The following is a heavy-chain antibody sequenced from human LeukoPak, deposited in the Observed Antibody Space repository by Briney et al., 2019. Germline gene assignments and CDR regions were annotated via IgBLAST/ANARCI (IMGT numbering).Heavy chain of an antibody. V-gene: IGHV4-34*01. CDR3: ARRRSSSFDY. D-gene: IGHD6-6*01. Sequence: TSETLSLTCAVYGGSFSGYYWSWIRQPPGKGLEWIGEINHSGSTNYNPSLKSRVTISVDTSKNQFSLKLSSVTAADTAVYYCARRRSSSFDYWGQGTLVTVSS. J-gene: IGHJ4*02. CDR2: INHSGST. CDR1: GGSFSGYY.